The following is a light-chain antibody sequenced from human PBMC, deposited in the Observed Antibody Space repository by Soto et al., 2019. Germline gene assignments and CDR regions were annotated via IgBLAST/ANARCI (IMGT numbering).Light chain of an antibody. CDR1: QSVSSSY. CDR3: QQRSNWPPWT. Sequence: EIVLTPSPGTLSLSPGERATLSCRASQSVSSSYLAWYQQKPGQAPRLLIYGASSRATGIPDRFSGSGSGTDFTLTISSLEPEDFAVYYCQQRSNWPPWTLGQGTKVDIK. J-gene: IGKJ1*01. V-gene: IGKV3D-20*02. CDR2: GAS.